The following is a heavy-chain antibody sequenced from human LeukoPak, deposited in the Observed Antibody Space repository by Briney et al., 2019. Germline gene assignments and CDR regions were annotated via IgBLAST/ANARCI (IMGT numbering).Heavy chain of an antibody. D-gene: IGHD3-10*01. J-gene: IGHJ4*02. Sequence: PSETLSLTCTVSGGSISSYYWSWIRQPPGKGLEWIGYIYYSGSTNYNPSLKSRVTISVDTSKNQFSLKLSSVTAADTAVYYCARLRASPAWFGESTGYYFDYWGQGTLVTVSS. CDR2: IYYSGST. CDR3: ARLRASPAWFGESTGYYFDY. CDR1: GGSISSYY. V-gene: IGHV4-59*08.